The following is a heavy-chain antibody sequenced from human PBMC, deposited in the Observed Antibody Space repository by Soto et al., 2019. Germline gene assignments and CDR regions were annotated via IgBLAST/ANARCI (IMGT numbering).Heavy chain of an antibody. J-gene: IGHJ6*02. CDR3: ARGAKYSTNGVSSFYGMHL. CDR2: ISAYNGNT. V-gene: IGHV1-18*01. CDR1: GYTFTSYG. Sequence: QVQLVQSGAEVKKPGASVKVSCKASGYTFTSYGISWVRQAPGQGLEWMGWISAYNGNTNYAQKFQGRVTMTTDTTTSTAYMELTSLRSNDTAVYYCARGAKYSTNGVSSFYGMHLWGQGTTVTVPS. D-gene: IGHD2-8*01.